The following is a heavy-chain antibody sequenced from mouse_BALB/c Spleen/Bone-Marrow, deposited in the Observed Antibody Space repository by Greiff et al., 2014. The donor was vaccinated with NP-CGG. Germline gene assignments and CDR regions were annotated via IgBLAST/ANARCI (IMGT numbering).Heavy chain of an antibody. V-gene: IGHV14-3*02. CDR2: IDPANGNT. J-gene: IGHJ4*01. Sequence: VQLQQSGAELVKPGASVKLSCTASGFNIKDTYMHWVKQRPEQGLEWIGRIDPANGNTRYDPKFQGKATITADTSSNTAYLQLSSLTSEDTAVYYYARWDGNYIYAMDYWGQGTSVTVSS. D-gene: IGHD2-1*01. CDR3: ARWDGNYIYAMDY. CDR1: GFNIKDTY.